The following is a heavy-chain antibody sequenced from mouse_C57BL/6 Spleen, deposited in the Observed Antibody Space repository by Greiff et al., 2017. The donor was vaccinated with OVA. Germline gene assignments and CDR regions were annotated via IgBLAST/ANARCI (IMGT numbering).Heavy chain of an antibody. D-gene: IGHD1-3*01. CDR3: ARPLLNMDY. Sequence: QVQLKEPGAELVKPGASVKLSCKASGYTFTSYWMHWVKQRPGQGLEWIGMIHPNSGSTNYNEKFKSKATLTVDKSSSTAYMQLSSLTSEDSAVYYCARPLLNMDYWGQGTSVTVSS. CDR2: IHPNSGST. CDR1: GYTFTSYW. J-gene: IGHJ4*01. V-gene: IGHV1-64*01.